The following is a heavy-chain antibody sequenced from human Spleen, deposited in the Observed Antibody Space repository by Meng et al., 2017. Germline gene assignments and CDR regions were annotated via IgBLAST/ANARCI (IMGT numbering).Heavy chain of an antibody. CDR3: ARDEDISAAGKLFGDY. CDR1: GYTFPDYW. V-gene: IGHV1-2*06. D-gene: IGHD6-13*01. CDR2: INPKSGDT. J-gene: IGHJ4*02. Sequence: QGRRVPVGAEVKKPWASVKVSCKASGYTFPDYWLHWVRRAPGQGLEWMGRINPKSGDTHYAQRFQGRVTMTGDTSISTAYMELSGLRSDDTAMYYCARDEDISAAGKLFGDYWGQGTLVTVSS.